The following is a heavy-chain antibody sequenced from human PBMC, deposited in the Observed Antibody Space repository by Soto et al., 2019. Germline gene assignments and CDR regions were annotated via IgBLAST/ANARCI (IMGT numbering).Heavy chain of an antibody. V-gene: IGHV4-59*01. CDR2: IYYSGST. CDR1: GGSISSYY. CDR3: ARTLYYYDSSGYYDY. D-gene: IGHD3-22*01. J-gene: IGHJ4*02. Sequence: PSETLSLTCTVSGGSISSYYWSWIRQPPGKGLEWIGYIYYSGSTNYNPSLKSRVTMSVDTSKNQFSLKLSSVTAADTAVYYCARTLYYYDSSGYYDYWGQGTLVTVSS.